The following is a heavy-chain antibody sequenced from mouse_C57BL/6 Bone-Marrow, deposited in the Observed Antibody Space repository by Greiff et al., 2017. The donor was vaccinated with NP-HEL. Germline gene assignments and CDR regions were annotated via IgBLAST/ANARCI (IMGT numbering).Heavy chain of an antibody. V-gene: IGHV3-6*01. D-gene: IGHD4-1*01. CDR1: GYSITSGYY. J-gene: IGHJ1*03. CDR3: ARESLNWPRYFDV. Sequence: EVKLVESGPGLVKPSQSLSLTCSVTGYSITSGYYWNWIRQFPGNKLEWMGYISYDGSNNYNPSLKNRISITRDTSKNQFFLKLNSVTTEDTATYYCARESLNWPRYFDVWGTGTTVTVSS. CDR2: ISYDGSN.